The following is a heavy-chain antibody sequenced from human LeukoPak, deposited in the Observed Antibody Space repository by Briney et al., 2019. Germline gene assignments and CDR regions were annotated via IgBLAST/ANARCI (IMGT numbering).Heavy chain of an antibody. CDR3: ARYGYGSGGSCYDFDY. V-gene: IGHV4-59*07. D-gene: IGHD2-15*01. CDR2: IYYSGST. J-gene: IGHJ4*02. Sequence: SDTLSLPCTVSGGSISSHYWSWIRQPPGKGLEWIGYIYYSGSTNYNPSLKSRVTISVDTSKNQFSLKLSSVTAADTAVYYCARYGYGSGGSCYDFDYWGQGTLVTVSS. CDR1: GGSISSHY.